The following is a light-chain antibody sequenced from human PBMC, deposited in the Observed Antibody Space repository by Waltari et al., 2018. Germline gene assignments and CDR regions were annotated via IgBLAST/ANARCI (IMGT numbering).Light chain of an antibody. CDR1: QSVSSSY. J-gene: IGKJ1*01. CDR2: GGS. V-gene: IGKV3-20*01. CDR3: HQYGESPRA. Sequence: EYVLTQSPATLSLSPGERATLSCRVSQSVSSSYLAWYQQNPGQPPRLLIYGGSIRATGIPDRFSGSGSGTYFTLTISRLEPEDFAVYYCHQYGESPRAFGPGTKVEVK.